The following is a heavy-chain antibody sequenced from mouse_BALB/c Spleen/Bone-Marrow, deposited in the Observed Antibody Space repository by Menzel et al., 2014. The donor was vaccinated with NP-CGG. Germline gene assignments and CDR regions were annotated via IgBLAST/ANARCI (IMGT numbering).Heavy chain of an antibody. D-gene: IGHD2-4*01. J-gene: IGHJ3*01. CDR3: GGHNYDGAWFAY. CDR1: GFTFSDYY. Sequence: EVNVVESGGGLVQPGGSLKLSCATSGFTFSDYYMYWVRQTPEKRLEWVAYISNGGGSTYYPDTVKGRFTISRDNAKNTLYLQMSRLKSEDTAVYYCGGHNYDGAWFAYWGQGTLVTVSA. CDR2: ISNGGGST. V-gene: IGHV5-12*02.